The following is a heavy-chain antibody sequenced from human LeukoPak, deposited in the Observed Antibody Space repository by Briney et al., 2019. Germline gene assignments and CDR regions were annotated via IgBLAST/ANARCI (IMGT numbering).Heavy chain of an antibody. Sequence: SETLSLTCTVSGGSISSGGYYWSWIRQHPGKGLEWIGYSYYSGSTYYNPSLKSRVTISVDTSKNQFSLKLSSVTAADTAVYYCARASSGWYPLTYNWFDPWGQGTLVTVSS. CDR3: ARASSGWYPLTYNWFDP. CDR2: SYYSGST. D-gene: IGHD6-19*01. V-gene: IGHV4-31*03. CDR1: GGSISSGGYY. J-gene: IGHJ5*02.